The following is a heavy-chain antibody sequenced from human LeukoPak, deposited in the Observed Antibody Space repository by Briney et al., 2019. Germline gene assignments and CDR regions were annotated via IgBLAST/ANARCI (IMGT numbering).Heavy chain of an antibody. CDR1: GFTFRIYC. V-gene: IGHV3-7*02. J-gene: IGHJ4*02. D-gene: IGHD1-26*01. Sequence: GGSLRLSCAASGFTFRIYCMTCVRQAPGKGLEWVANIKEDGSDKYYVDAVKGRFTISRDNAKNLLYLQMDSLRTEDTALYYCAVGGFYPDYWGQGTLITVSS. CDR3: AVGGFYPDY. CDR2: IKEDGSDK.